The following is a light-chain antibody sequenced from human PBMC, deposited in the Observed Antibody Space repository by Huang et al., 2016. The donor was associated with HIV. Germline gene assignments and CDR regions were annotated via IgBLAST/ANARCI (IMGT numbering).Light chain of an antibody. CDR2: GAS. CDR3: QQRFT. Sequence: EIVLTQSPATLSLSPGGRATLSCRASQNISSFLAWYQQGAGQAPRLLMYGASNRATGIPARFSGSGSGTDFTLTINNLEPGDFAVYYCQQRFTFGPGTKVDIK. V-gene: IGKV3-11*01. J-gene: IGKJ3*01. CDR1: QNISSF.